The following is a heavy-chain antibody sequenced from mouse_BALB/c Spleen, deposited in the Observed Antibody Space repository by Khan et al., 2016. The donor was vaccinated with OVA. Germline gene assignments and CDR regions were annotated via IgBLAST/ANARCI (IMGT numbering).Heavy chain of an antibody. J-gene: IGHJ4*01. CDR3: ARGGNYMDY. Sequence: VQLKESGPDLVKPSQSLSLTCTVTGYSITSGYSWHWIRQFPGNKLEWMGYIYFSGSISYNPSLKSRISLTRDSSKNQFFLHLNSVTTEDTATYYCARGGNYMDYWGQGTSVTVSS. V-gene: IGHV3-1*02. CDR1: GYSITSGYS. D-gene: IGHD2-1*01. CDR2: IYFSGSI.